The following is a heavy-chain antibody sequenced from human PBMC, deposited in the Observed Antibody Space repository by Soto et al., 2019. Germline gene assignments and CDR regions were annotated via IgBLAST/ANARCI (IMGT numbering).Heavy chain of an antibody. CDR3: ARALSRGYSGYDFNGVGPGGWQKRRLDYYYMDV. D-gene: IGHD5-12*01. J-gene: IGHJ6*03. Sequence: ASVKVSCKASGYTFTSYDINWVRQATGQGLEWMGWMNPNSGNTGYAQKFQGRVTMTRNTSISTAYMELSSLRSADTAVYYCARALSRGYSGYDFNGVGPGGWQKRRLDYYYMDVWGKGTTVTVSS. CDR2: MNPNSGNT. V-gene: IGHV1-8*01. CDR1: GYTFTSYD.